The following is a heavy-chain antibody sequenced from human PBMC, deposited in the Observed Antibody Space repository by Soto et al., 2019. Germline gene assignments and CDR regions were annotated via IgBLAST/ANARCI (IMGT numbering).Heavy chain of an antibody. CDR3: ATDDGSVLEYFDY. CDR1: GFSFSDHY. J-gene: IGHJ4*02. Sequence: PGGSLRLSCAASGFSFSDHYMSWIRQAPGKGLEWVSYISSSTFYTNYADSVKGRFTISRDNAKNSLYLQMNSLRAEDTAVYYCATDDGSVLEYFDYWGQGILVTVSS. D-gene: IGHD3-22*01. CDR2: ISSSTFYT. V-gene: IGHV3-11*06.